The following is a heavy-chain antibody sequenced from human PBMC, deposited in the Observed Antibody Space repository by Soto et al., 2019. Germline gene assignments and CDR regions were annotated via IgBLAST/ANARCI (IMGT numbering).Heavy chain of an antibody. CDR3: AKGGAGITIFGVVYNWFDP. CDR1: GFTFSSYA. V-gene: IGHV3-23*01. Sequence: EVQLLESGGGLVQPGGSLRLSCAASGFTFSSYAMSWVRQAPGKGLEWVSAISGSGGSTYYADSGKGRFTISRDNSKNTLYLQMNSLRAEDTAVYYCAKGGAGITIFGVVYNWFDPWGQGTLVTVSS. D-gene: IGHD3-3*01. J-gene: IGHJ5*02. CDR2: ISGSGGST.